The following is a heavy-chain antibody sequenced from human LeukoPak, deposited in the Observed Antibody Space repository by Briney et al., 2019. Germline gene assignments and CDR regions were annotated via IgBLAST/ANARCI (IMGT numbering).Heavy chain of an antibody. CDR2: IYSSGST. D-gene: IGHD3-22*01. V-gene: IGHV4-4*07. CDR1: GVSISNYY. CDR3: ARGVSSGYYSVYYFDY. Sequence: SETLSLTCTVSGVSISNYYWSWIRQPAGKGLEWIGRIYSSGSTNYSPSLKSRVTMSVDTSKNQSSLKLTSVTAADTAVYYCARGVSSGYYSVYYFDYWGQGTLVTVSS. J-gene: IGHJ4*02.